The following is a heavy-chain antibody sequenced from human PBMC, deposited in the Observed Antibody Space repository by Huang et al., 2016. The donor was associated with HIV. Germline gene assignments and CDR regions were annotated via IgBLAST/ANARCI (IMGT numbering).Heavy chain of an antibody. J-gene: IGHJ6*02. CDR2: IGRSSSYI. CDR1: GFTFSSYS. V-gene: IGHV3-21*01. CDR3: ARPQGDMVRGIIRSYYYYYGMDV. Sequence: EVQLVASGGGLVKPGGSLRLSCAASGFTFSSYSRTWVRQAPGKGLEWVAAIGRSSSYIYHADAVKGRCTISRYDAKNALDLQMNSVRPEDTAVYYCARPQGDMVRGIIRSYYYYYGMDVWGQGTTVTVSS. D-gene: IGHD3-10*01.